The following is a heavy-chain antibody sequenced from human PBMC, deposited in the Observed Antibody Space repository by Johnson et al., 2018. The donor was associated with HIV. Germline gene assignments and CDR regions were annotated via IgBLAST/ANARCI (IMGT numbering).Heavy chain of an antibody. CDR3: ARAGGAVRVNGFDI. D-gene: IGHD6-19*01. CDR2: INWNGGRT. V-gene: IGHV3-20*04. J-gene: IGHJ3*02. Sequence: EVQLVESGGGVVRPGGSLRLSCAASGFTFDDFGMGWVRQAPGKGLEWVSGINWNGGRTGYADSVKGRFTISRDNAKNSLYLQMNSLRGEDTALYYCARAGGAVRVNGFDIWGQGTMVTVSS. CDR1: GFTFDDFG.